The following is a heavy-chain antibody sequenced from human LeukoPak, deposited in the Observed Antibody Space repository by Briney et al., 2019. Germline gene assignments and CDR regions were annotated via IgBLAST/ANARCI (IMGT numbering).Heavy chain of an antibody. CDR3: ARGPNSNWSGLDF. CDR1: GFSFSGHW. J-gene: IGHJ4*02. D-gene: IGHD6-6*01. CDR2: ISPTGSTT. Sequence: GGSLRLSFTASGFSFSGHWMHWARQLPGKGLVWVSRISPTGSTTSYADSVKGRFTVSRDNAKNTLYLQVNNLRAEDTAVYYCARGPNSNWSGLDFWGQGTLLTVSS. V-gene: IGHV3-74*01.